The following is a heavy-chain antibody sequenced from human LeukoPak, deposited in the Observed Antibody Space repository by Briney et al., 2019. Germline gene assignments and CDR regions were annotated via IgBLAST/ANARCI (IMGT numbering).Heavy chain of an antibody. V-gene: IGHV3-23*01. Sequence: PGGSLRLSCAASGFTFSSYAMSWVRQAPGKGLEWVSAISGSGGSTYYADSVKGRFTISRDNSKNTLYLQMNSLRAEDTAVYYCARGGDIVVVPAKFGFDYWGQGTLVTVSS. CDR3: ARGGDIVVVPAKFGFDY. CDR2: ISGSGGST. D-gene: IGHD2-2*01. J-gene: IGHJ4*02. CDR1: GFTFSSYA.